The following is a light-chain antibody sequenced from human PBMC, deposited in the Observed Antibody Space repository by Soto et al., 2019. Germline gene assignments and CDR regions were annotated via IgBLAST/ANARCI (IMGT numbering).Light chain of an antibody. Sequence: QSVLTQPASVSGSPGQSITISCTGTSSDVGGYDCVSWYQHHPGKAPKVMVYDVSKRPSGVSNRFSGSKSGNTASLTISGLQADDEADYYCSSYTSSSTLVFGGGTKLTVL. CDR2: DVS. V-gene: IGLV2-14*03. J-gene: IGLJ2*01. CDR3: SSYTSSSTLV. CDR1: SSDVGGYDC.